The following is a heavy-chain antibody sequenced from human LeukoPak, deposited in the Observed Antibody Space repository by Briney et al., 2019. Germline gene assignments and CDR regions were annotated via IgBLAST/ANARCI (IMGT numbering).Heavy chain of an antibody. CDR1: GFTVSSNY. J-gene: IGHJ4*02. V-gene: IGHV3-53*01. CDR2: IYSGGST. Sequence: GGSLRLSCAASGFTVSSNYMSWVRQAPGKGLEWVSVIYSGGSTYYADSVKGRFTISRDNSKNTLYLQMNSLRAGDTAVYYCARSGPGIAVAGYYFDYWGQGTLVTVSS. CDR3: ARSGPGIAVAGYYFDY. D-gene: IGHD6-19*01.